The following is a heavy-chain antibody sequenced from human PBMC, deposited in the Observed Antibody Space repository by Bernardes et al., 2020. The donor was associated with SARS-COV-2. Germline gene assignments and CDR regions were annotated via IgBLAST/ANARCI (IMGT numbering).Heavy chain of an antibody. J-gene: IGHJ5*02. CDR2: IAYNENT. CDR1: GGSISSGGYY. Sequence: SETLSLTCTVSGGSISSGGYYWSWIRQHPGKGLEWIGYIAYNENTYYNPSLKSRVTITVGTSQSQFSLSLRSVTAADTAVYYCARNSNYYDSSGYYHNWVDPWGQGTLVTFAS. V-gene: IGHV4-31*03. D-gene: IGHD3-22*01. CDR3: ARNSNYYDSSGYYHNWVDP.